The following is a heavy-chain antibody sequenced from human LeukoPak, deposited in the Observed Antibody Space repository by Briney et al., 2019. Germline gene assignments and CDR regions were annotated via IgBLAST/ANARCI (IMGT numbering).Heavy chain of an antibody. CDR2: ISSSGSTI. J-gene: IGHJ4*02. V-gene: IGHV3-48*03. CDR3: ARVSGYRPEFYFDY. CDR1: GFTFSSYE. Sequence: GGSLRLSCAASGFTFSSYEMNWVRQAPGKGLEWVSYISSSGSTIYYADSVKGRFTISRDNAKNSLYLQMNSLRAEDTAVYYRARVSGYRPEFYFDYWGQGTLVTVSS. D-gene: IGHD5-12*01.